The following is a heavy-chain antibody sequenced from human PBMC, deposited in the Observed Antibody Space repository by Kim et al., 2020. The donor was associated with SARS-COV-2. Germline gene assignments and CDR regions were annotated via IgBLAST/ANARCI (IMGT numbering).Heavy chain of an antibody. D-gene: IGHD3-10*01. Sequence: SETLSLTCAVSGGSISSSNWWSWVRQPPGKGLEWIGEIYHSGSTNYNASLKSRVTISVDKSTNQFSLKLSSVTAADTAVYYCAREGGFTMVRGVIHNWFDPWGQGTLVTVSS. CDR2: IYHSGST. V-gene: IGHV4-4*02. CDR1: GGSISSSNW. J-gene: IGHJ5*02. CDR3: AREGGFTMVRGVIHNWFDP.